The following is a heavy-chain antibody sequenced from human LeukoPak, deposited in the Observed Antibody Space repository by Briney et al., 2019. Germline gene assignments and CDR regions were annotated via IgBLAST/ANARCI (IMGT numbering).Heavy chain of an antibody. J-gene: IGHJ4*02. V-gene: IGHV1-2*06. CDR3: ARIAAADLDFDY. CDR1: GYTFTGYY. Sequence: ASVKVSCKASGYTFTGYYMHWVLQAPGQGLEWMGRINPNSGGTNYAQKFQGRVTMTRDTSISTAYMELSRLRSDDTAVYYCARIAAADLDFDYWGQGTLVTVSS. D-gene: IGHD6-13*01. CDR2: INPNSGGT.